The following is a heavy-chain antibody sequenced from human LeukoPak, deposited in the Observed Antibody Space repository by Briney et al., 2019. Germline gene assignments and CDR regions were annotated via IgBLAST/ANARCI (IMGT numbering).Heavy chain of an antibody. CDR3: ARLSYYYDSSESDI. D-gene: IGHD3-22*01. V-gene: IGHV4-59*08. CDR2: IYYSEST. Sequence: SETLSLTCTVSGGSISSYYWTWIRQPPGKGLEWIGYIYYSESTKYNPSLKNRVTISVDTSKNQFSLNLTSVTAADTAIYYCARLSYYYDSSESDIWSQGTMVTVSS. J-gene: IGHJ3*02. CDR1: GGSISSYY.